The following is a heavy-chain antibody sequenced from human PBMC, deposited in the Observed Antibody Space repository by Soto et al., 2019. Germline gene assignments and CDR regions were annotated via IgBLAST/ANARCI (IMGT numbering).Heavy chain of an antibody. CDR3: VRDPAGHGMDV. CDR1: GFTFSSYD. Sequence: PXXSLRLSCAASGFTFSSYDMHWVRQATGKGLEWVSSIGKAGDTYYADSVKGRFTISRENAKNSLYLQMKRLRAGDTAVYYCVRDPAGHGMDVWGPGTTVTVSS. J-gene: IGHJ6*02. V-gene: IGHV3-13*04. CDR2: IGKAGDT.